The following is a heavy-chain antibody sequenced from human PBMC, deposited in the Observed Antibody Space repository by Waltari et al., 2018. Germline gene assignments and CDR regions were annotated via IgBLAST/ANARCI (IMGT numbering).Heavy chain of an antibody. CDR2: IKQDGSEK. CDR3: ARERGVIAATRDPYYFDY. V-gene: IGHV3-7*01. CDR1: GFTFSSYW. Sequence: EVQLVESGGGLVQPGGSLRLSCAASGFTFSSYWMSWVRQAPGKGLEWVANIKQDGSEKYYVDSVKGRFTISRDNAKNSLYLQMNSLRAEDTAVYYCARERGVIAATRDPYYFDYWGQGTLVTVSS. D-gene: IGHD3-10*01. J-gene: IGHJ4*02.